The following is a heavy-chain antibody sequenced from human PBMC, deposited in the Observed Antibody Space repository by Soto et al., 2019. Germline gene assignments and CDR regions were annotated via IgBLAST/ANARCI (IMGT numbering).Heavy chain of an antibody. Sequence: EVQLLESGGGLVQPGGSLRLSCAASGFTFSSYAMSWVRQAPGKGLEWVSAISGSGGSTYYADSVKGRFTISRDNSKNTLYLQMNSLRAEDTAVYYCAEDNTFEVGILVDYWGQGTLVTVSS. J-gene: IGHJ4*02. CDR3: AEDNTFEVGILVDY. CDR1: GFTFSSYA. CDR2: ISGSGGST. V-gene: IGHV3-23*01. D-gene: IGHD3-3*01.